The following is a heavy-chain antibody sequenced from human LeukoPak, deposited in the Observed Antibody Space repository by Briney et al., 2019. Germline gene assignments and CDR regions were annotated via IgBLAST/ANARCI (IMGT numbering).Heavy chain of an antibody. J-gene: IGHJ4*02. CDR3: ARDYRYYFDY. Sequence: ASVKVSCKASGYTFTSYGLSWVRQAPGQGLEWLGWISGYNGNTNYAQKFQGRVTITADESTSTAYMELSSLRSEDTAVYYCARDYRYYFDYWGQGTLVTVSS. CDR1: GYTFTSYG. CDR2: ISGYNGNT. D-gene: IGHD4-11*01. V-gene: IGHV1-18*01.